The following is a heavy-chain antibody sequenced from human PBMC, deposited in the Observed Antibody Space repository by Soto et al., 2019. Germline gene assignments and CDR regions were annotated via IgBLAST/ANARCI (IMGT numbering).Heavy chain of an antibody. CDR2: ISYDGSDK. D-gene: IGHD2-2*01. Sequence: QVQLVESGGGMVQPGRSLRLSCAASGFTFSNYGMHWVRQAPGKGLEWVAVISYDGSDKYYADSVKGRFSISRDNSKNPLYLQMSSLRAEDTDVYYCAKVTGYCSSSSCRRDYYYYYGMDVWGQGTTVTVSS. CDR3: AKVTGYCSSSSCRRDYYYYYGMDV. J-gene: IGHJ6*02. V-gene: IGHV3-30*18. CDR1: GFTFSNYG.